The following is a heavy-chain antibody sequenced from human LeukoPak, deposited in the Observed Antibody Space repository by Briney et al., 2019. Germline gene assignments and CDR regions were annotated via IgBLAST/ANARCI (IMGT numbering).Heavy chain of an antibody. CDR1: GFTFSSYA. CDR2: ISGSGGST. V-gene: IGHV3-23*01. D-gene: IGHD5-18*01. Sequence: PGGSLRLSCAASGFTFSSYAMSWVRQAPGKGLERVSAISGSGGSTYYADSVKGRFTISRDNSKNTLYLQMNSLRAEDTAVYYCAKDGYSYGPYNWFDPWGQGTLVTVSS. CDR3: AKDGYSYGPYNWFDP. J-gene: IGHJ5*02.